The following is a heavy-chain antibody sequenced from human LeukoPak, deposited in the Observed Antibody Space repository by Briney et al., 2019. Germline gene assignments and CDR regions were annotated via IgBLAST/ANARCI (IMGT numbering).Heavy chain of an antibody. CDR2: ISYDGSNK. V-gene: IGHV3-30*04. D-gene: IGHD6-19*01. Sequence: PGGSLRLSCAASGFTFSSYAMHWVRQAPGKGLEWVAVISYDGSNKYYADSVKGRFTIYRDNSKNTLYLQMNSLRAEDTAVYYCARDGGIAVAGLIDYWGQGTLVTVSS. CDR1: GFTFSSYA. CDR3: ARDGGIAVAGLIDY. J-gene: IGHJ4*02.